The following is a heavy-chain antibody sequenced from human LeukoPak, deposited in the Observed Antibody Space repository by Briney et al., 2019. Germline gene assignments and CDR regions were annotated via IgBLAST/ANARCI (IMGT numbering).Heavy chain of an antibody. V-gene: IGHV3-7*01. J-gene: IGHJ4*02. CDR1: GFTFSGYL. D-gene: IGHD2-15*01. Sequence: GGSLRLSCAASGFTFSGYLMSWVRQAPGKGLEWVANIKEEGSEKYYVDSVKGRFIISRDNAKNSLYLQMNSLRAEDTAVNYCARDSSAAPHSYWGQGTLVTVFS. CDR2: IKEEGSEK. CDR3: ARDSSAAPHSY.